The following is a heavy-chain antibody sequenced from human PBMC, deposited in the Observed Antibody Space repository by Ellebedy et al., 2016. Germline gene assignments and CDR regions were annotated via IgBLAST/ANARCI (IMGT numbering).Heavy chain of an antibody. CDR3: ARYASNYGSGSYVDY. V-gene: IGHV4-34*01. D-gene: IGHD3-10*01. Sequence: SETLSLTXAVYGGSFSGYYWSWIRQPPGKGLEWIGEINHSGSTNYNPSLKSRVTISVDTSKNQFSLKLSSVTAADTAVYYCARYASNYGSGSYVDYWGQGTLVTVSS. J-gene: IGHJ4*02. CDR2: INHSGST. CDR1: GGSFSGYY.